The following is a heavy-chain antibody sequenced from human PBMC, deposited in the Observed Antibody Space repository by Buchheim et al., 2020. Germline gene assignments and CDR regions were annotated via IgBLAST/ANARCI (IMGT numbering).Heavy chain of an antibody. CDR3: AKGPYYDFWSGYYPGGYFDY. D-gene: IGHD3-3*01. CDR1: GFTFSSYA. CDR2: ISGSGGST. V-gene: IGHV3-23*01. J-gene: IGHJ4*02. Sequence: EVQLLESGGGLVQPGGSLRLSCAASGFTFSSYAMSWVRQAPGKGLEWVSAISGSGGSTYYADSVKGRFTISRDNSKNTLYLQMNSLRAEDTAVYYCAKGPYYDFWSGYYPGGYFDYWGQGTL.